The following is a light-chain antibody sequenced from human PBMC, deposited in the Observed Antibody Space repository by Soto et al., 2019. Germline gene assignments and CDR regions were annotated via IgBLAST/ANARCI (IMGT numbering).Light chain of an antibody. CDR1: SSDVGGYDY. CDR2: EVT. CDR3: SSYAGRTLYV. J-gene: IGLJ1*01. Sequence: QSVLTEPPSASGSTGQSVTISCTGTSSDVGGYDYVSWYQQRPGKAPKLLIHEVTKRPSGVPDRFSGSKSGNTASLTVSGLQAEDEADYYCSSYAGRTLYVFGTGTKVTLL. V-gene: IGLV2-8*01.